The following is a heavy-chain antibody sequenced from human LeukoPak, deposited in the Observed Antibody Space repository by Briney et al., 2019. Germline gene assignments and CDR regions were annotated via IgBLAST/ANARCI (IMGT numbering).Heavy chain of an antibody. V-gene: IGHV4-4*07. CDR3: ASGLRGKYSSSFWSY. D-gene: IGHD6-6*01. CDR1: GGSISSYY. CDR2: IYTSGST. Sequence: SETLSLTCTVSGGSISSYYWSWIRQPAGKGLEWIGRIYTSGSTNYNPSLKSRVTMSVDTSKNQFSMKLSSVTAADTAVYYCASGLRGKYSSSFWSYWGRGTLVTVSS. J-gene: IGHJ4*02.